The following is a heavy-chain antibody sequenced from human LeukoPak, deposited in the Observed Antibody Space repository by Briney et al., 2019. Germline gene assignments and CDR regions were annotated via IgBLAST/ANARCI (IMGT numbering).Heavy chain of an antibody. D-gene: IGHD6-6*01. V-gene: IGHV3-7*01. CDR2: IKQDGSEK. J-gene: IGHJ5*02. CDR3: ASSGSSSSSGGWFDP. Sequence: PGGSLRLSCAASGFTFSSYWISWVRQAPGKGLEWVANIKQDGSEKYYVDSVKGRFTISRDNAKNSLYLQMNSLRAEDTAVYYCASSGSSSSSGGWFDPWGQGTLVTVSS. CDR1: GFTFSSYW.